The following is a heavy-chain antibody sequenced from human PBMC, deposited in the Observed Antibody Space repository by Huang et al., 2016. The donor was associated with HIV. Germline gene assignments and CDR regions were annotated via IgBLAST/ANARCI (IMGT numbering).Heavy chain of an antibody. Sequence: QLQLQESGPGLVKPSETLSLTCTVSGGSISSSSYYWGWIRQPPGKGLEWIGGIFHSGTHYYNPPVKSRVTISVDTTRTKFSLRLSSVTAADTAVYDCAAHGRIVGIPAAPLRFDPWGQGTLVTVSS. D-gene: IGHD6-13*01. CDR3: AAHGRIVGIPAAPLRFDP. CDR1: GGSISSSSYY. V-gene: IGHV4-39*01. CDR2: IFHSGTH. J-gene: IGHJ5*02.